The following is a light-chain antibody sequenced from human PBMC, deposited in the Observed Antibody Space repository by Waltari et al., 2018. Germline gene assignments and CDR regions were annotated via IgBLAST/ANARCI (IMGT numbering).Light chain of an antibody. J-gene: IGKJ2*01. Sequence: DIQMTQSPSSLSVSVGDRVTITCRASQLVDNFLNWYQQKPGQAPSLLIYAASSLQSGVPSRFSGRASGTDFTLTISSLQPEDFATYYCQQSYTTPYTFGQGTRLDIK. CDR1: QLVDNF. CDR3: QQSYTTPYT. CDR2: AAS. V-gene: IGKV1-39*01.